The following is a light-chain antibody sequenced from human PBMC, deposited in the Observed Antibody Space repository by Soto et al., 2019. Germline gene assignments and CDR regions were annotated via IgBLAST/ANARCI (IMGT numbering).Light chain of an antibody. CDR2: AAS. CDR1: QSILSY. CDR3: QQSYSTPLT. Sequence: DIQMTQSPSSLSASVGDRVTITCRASQSILSYLNWYQQKPGKAPKLLIYAASSLQSGVPSRFSGSGSGTDFTLTISSLQPEDFVTYYCQQSYSTPLTFGGGTKLDIK. V-gene: IGKV1-39*01. J-gene: IGKJ4*01.